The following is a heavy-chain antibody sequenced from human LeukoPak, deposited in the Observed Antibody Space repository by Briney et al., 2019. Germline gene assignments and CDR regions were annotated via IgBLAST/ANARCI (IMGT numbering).Heavy chain of an antibody. V-gene: IGHV3-30-3*01. CDR3: ASTDTAMKGGSFIDY. CDR2: ISYDGSNK. J-gene: IGHJ4*02. Sequence: GGSLRLSCAASGVTFSSYAMHWVRQAPGKGLEWGAVISYDGSNKYYADSVKGRFTISRDNSKNTLYLQMNSLRAEDTAVYYCASTDTAMKGGSFIDYWGQGTLVTVSS. D-gene: IGHD5-18*01. CDR1: GVTFSSYA.